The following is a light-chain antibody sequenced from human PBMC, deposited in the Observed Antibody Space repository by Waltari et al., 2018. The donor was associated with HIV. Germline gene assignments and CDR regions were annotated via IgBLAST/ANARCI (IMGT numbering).Light chain of an antibody. CDR2: DVS. Sequence: QSPLTQPASVSGNPGQSVTIPCTGTKIDVGNYNLVSWYQQHPGKAPKLLIYDVSKRPSGVSSSFSGSKSGYWASLTISGLLTEDESYYYCLTYVSDSGTWKFGGGTYLTV. V-gene: IGLV2-23*02. CDR3: LTYVSDSGTWK. J-gene: IGLJ3*02. CDR1: KIDVGNYNL.